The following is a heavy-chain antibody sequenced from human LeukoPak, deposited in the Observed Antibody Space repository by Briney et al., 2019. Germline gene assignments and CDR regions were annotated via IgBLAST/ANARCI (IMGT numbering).Heavy chain of an antibody. CDR2: IYHSGST. D-gene: IGHD6-13*01. CDR3: ARQGPGIAAAGTDWFDP. V-gene: IGHV4-30-2*01. Sequence: MSSQTLSLTCAVSGGSISSGGYSWSWIRQPPGKGLEWIGYIYHSGSTYYNPSLKSRVTISVDTSRNQFSLKLSSVTAADTAVYYCARQGPGIAAAGTDWFDPWGQGTLVTVSS. J-gene: IGHJ5*02. CDR1: GGSISSGGYS.